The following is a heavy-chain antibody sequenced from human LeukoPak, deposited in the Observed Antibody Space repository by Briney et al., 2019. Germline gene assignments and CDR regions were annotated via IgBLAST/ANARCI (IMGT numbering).Heavy chain of an antibody. Sequence: GGSLRLSCAASGFTFSSYWMSWVRQAPGKGLEWVANIKQDGSEKYYVDSVKGRFTISRDNAKNSLYLQMNSLRAEDTAVYYCARVLGESYYDSSGYYDYWGQGTLVTVSS. D-gene: IGHD3-22*01. J-gene: IGHJ4*02. CDR3: ARVLGESYYDSSGYYDY. V-gene: IGHV3-7*01. CDR2: IKQDGSEK. CDR1: GFTFSSYW.